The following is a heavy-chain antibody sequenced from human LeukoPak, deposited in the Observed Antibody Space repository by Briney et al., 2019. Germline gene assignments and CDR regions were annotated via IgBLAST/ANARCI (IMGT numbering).Heavy chain of an antibody. J-gene: IGHJ2*01. Sequence: ASVKVSFKASGYTFTGYYMHWVRQAPGQGLELMGWINSNSGGTNYARKFQGRVTMTRDTSISTAYMELSRLRSDDTAVYYCARDGIVGAPLVLWGRGTLVTVSS. D-gene: IGHD1-26*01. CDR3: ARDGIVGAPLVL. CDR2: INSNSGGT. V-gene: IGHV1-2*02. CDR1: GYTFTGYY.